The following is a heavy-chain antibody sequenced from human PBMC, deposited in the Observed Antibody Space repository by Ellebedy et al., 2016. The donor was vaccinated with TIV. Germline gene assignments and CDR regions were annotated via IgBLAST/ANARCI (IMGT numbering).Heavy chain of an antibody. Sequence: SVKVSXKASRGTFSSYGISWVRQAPGQGLEWMGGFIPIFRKANYAQKFQGRVTITADESTSTAYMELSSLRSEDTAVYYCARDRGSSGTYYPRLGYYYYMDVWGKGTTVTVSS. CDR3: ARDRGSSGTYYPRLGYYYYMDV. V-gene: IGHV1-69*13. CDR2: FIPIFRKA. J-gene: IGHJ6*03. D-gene: IGHD1-26*01. CDR1: RGTFSSYG.